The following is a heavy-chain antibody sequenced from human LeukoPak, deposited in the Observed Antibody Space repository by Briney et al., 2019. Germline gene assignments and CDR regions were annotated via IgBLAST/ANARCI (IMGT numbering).Heavy chain of an antibody. V-gene: IGHV3-21*01. CDR3: ARVYDVLTGGFDY. CDR1: AFIFSGHW. Sequence: PGGSLRLSCAGSAFIFSGHWMNWVRQAPGKGLEWVSFISSSSISIYYGDSVQGRFTVSRDNARNLLYLEMNTLRAEDTAVYYCARVYDVLTGGFDYWGRGALVTVSS. CDR2: ISSSSISI. J-gene: IGHJ4*02. D-gene: IGHD3-9*01.